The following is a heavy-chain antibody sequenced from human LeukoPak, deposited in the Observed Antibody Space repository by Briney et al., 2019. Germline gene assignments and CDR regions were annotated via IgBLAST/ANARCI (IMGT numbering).Heavy chain of an antibody. CDR1: GGSISSYY. D-gene: IGHD4-23*01. CDR3: ARGNGGKAPDAFDI. CDR2: IYTSGST. V-gene: IGHV4-4*07. Sequence: SETLSLTCTVSGGSISSYYWSWIRQPAGKGLEWIGRIYTSGSTNYNPSLKSRVTMSVDTSKNHFSLKVSSVTAADTAVYYCARGNGGKAPDAFDIWGQGTMVTVSS. J-gene: IGHJ3*02.